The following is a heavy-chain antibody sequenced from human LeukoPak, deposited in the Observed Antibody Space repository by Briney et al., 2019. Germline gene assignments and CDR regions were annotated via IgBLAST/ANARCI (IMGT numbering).Heavy chain of an antibody. CDR3: ARGSHSQLYYYGMDV. J-gene: IGHJ6*02. V-gene: IGHV4-4*07. CDR2: IYTSGST. Sequence: SETLSLTCTVSGGSISSYYWSWIRQPAGKGLEWIGRIYTSGSTNYNPSLKSRVTMSVDTSKNQFSLKLSSVTAADTAVYYCARGSHSQLYYYGMDVWGQGTTVTVSS. CDR1: GGSISSYY. D-gene: IGHD2-2*01.